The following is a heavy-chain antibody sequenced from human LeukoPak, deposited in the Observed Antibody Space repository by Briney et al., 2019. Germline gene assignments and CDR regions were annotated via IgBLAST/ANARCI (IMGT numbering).Heavy chain of an antibody. CDR2: ISYDGKTK. V-gene: IGHV3-30*04. J-gene: IGHJ2*01. Sequence: GGSLRLACEVSGFIFGDYAMHWVRQAPGKGLEWVAAISYDGKTKYYEDSVKGRFTISRDNSKNTLFLQMTSVKVEDTTMYYCARGGGVADYYPFIGWYFDLWGRGALVTVSA. CDR3: ARGGGVADYYPFIGWYFDL. CDR1: GFIFGDYA. D-gene: IGHD1-26*01.